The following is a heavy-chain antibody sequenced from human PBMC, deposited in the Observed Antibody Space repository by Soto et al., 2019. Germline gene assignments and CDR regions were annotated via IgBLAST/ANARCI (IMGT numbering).Heavy chain of an antibody. V-gene: IGHV3-7*01. CDR3: ATDRSSFVVFDI. Sequence: GGSLRLSCAASGFTFSSYWMNWVRQAPGKGLEWVANIKQDGSEKYYVDSVKGRFTISRDNAKNSLFLQMNSLRAEDTAVYYCATDRSSFVVFDIWGKGKMVTV. CDR2: IKQDGSEK. D-gene: IGHD6-13*01. CDR1: GFTFSSYW. J-gene: IGHJ3*02.